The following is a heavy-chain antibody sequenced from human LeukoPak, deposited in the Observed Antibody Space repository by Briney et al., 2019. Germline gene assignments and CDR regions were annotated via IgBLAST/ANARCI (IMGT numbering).Heavy chain of an antibody. Sequence: GGSLRLSCAASGFTFNNYAMNWVRQAPGKGLEWVSGITINGGRTYYADSVKGRFTISRDNSKNTLNLQMNSLRAEDTAVYYCARDRGSGWFGSDYWGQGTLVTVSS. J-gene: IGHJ4*02. CDR1: GFTFNNYA. CDR3: ARDRGSGWFGSDY. V-gene: IGHV3-23*01. CDR2: ITINGGRT. D-gene: IGHD6-19*01.